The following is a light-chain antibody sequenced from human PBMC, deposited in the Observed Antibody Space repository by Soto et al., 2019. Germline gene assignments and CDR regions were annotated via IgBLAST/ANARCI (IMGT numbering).Light chain of an antibody. CDR1: QTISSW. J-gene: IGKJ1*01. V-gene: IGKV1-5*03. Sequence: DIQMTQSPSTLSASVGDRVTITCRARQTISSWLAWYQQKPGKAPKLLIYKASTLKSGVPSRFSGSGSGTEFTLTISRLQPDDFATYYCQQYDSYSEAFGQGTKVDIK. CDR2: KAS. CDR3: QQYDSYSEA.